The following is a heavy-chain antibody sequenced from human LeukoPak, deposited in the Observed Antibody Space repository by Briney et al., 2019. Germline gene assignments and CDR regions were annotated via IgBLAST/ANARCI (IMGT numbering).Heavy chain of an antibody. Sequence: SETLSLTCSVSGGSISSHYWSWIRQPPGKGLEWIRYIYYSGSTKYNPSLKSRVTISVDTSRNQFSLKLSSVTAADTAVYYCARGGTTVTPGLLWFDPWGQRTLVTVSS. V-gene: IGHV4-59*11. D-gene: IGHD4-17*01. J-gene: IGHJ5*02. CDR1: GGSISSHY. CDR2: IYYSGST. CDR3: ARGGTTVTPGLLWFDP.